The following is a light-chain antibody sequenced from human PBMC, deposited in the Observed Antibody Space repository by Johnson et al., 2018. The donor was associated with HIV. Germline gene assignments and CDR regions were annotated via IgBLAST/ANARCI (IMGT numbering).Light chain of an antibody. J-gene: IGLJ1*01. CDR3: GTWDSSLSAVV. V-gene: IGLV1-51*02. CDR2: ENN. Sequence: QSVLTQPPSVSAAPGQKVTISCSGSSSNIGNNYVSWYQQLPGTAPQLLIYENNKRPAWIPDRFSGSKSGPSAPPGITVLQTGDEADYYCGTWDSSLSAVVFGTATKVTVL. CDR1: SSNIGNNY.